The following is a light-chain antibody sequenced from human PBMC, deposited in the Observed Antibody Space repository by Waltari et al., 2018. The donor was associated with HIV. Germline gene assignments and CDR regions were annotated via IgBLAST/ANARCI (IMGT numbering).Light chain of an antibody. CDR1: DRAIGFSHC. CDR2: RGT. CDR3: TSYSYSHHFA. V-gene: IGLV2-14*01. J-gene: IGLJ3*02. Sequence: QSVLTQPASVSGSPGQSISISCTGTDRAIGFSHCVSWYQHLPGKAPLLIIYRGTARASGISSRFSASKSGNTASLSISGLQLEDEGDYYCTSYSYSHHFAFGGGTTLTVL.